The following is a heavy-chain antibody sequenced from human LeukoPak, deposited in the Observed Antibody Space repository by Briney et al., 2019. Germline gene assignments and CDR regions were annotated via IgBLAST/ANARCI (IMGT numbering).Heavy chain of an antibody. CDR2: ISYDGSNK. Sequence: PGRSLRLSCAASGFTFSSYGMHWVRQAPGKGLEWVAVISYDGSNKYYADSVKGRFTISRDNSNNTLYLQMNSLRGEDTAVYYCATGLVVVPAAYRGGGLFDYWGQGTLVTVSS. CDR3: ATGLVVVPAAYRGGGLFDY. D-gene: IGHD2-2*01. J-gene: IGHJ4*02. CDR1: GFTFSSYG. V-gene: IGHV3-30*03.